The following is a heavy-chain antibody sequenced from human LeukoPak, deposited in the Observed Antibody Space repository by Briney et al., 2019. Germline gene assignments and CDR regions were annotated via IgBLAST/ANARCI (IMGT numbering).Heavy chain of an antibody. J-gene: IGHJ4*02. CDR2: IWYDGSNK. Sequence: GGSLRLSCAASGFTFSSYGMHWVRQAPGKGLEWVAVIWYDGSNKYYADSVKGRFTISRDNSENTLYLQMNSLRAEDTAVYYCAREGYAVGDYYGSGGYYFDYWGQGTLVTVSS. V-gene: IGHV3-33*01. CDR1: GFTFSSYG. CDR3: AREGYAVGDYYGSGGYYFDY. D-gene: IGHD3-10*01.